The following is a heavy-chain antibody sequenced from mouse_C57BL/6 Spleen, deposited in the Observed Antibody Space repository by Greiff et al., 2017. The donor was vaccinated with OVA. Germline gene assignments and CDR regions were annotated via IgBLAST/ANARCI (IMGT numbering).Heavy chain of an antibody. Sequence: QVQLQQSDAELVKPGASVKISCKVSGYTFTDHTIHWMKQRPEQGLEWIGYIYPRDGSTKYNEKFKGKATLTADKSSSTAYMQLNSLTSEDSAVYFCARVYYDYDGDWYFDVWGTGTTVTVSS. CDR1: GYTFTDHT. V-gene: IGHV1-78*01. J-gene: IGHJ1*03. D-gene: IGHD2-4*01. CDR3: ARVYYDYDGDWYFDV. CDR2: IYPRDGST.